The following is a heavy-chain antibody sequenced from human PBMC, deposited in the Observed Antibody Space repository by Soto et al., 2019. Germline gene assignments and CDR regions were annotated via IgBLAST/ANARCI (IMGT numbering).Heavy chain of an antibody. J-gene: IGHJ4*02. CDR3: ARYLAPDRGGSYHYSFDY. CDR1: GFSLSTSGVG. V-gene: IGHV2-5*02. Sequence: QITFKESGPTLVKPPQPLTLPCTFSGFSLSTSGVGVGWIRKPQGKALEGLALIYWVDDKRYSPSLKSSLTITKHTSKNQVVLTMTNVDPVDTATYYCARYLAPDRGGSYHYSFDYWGQGTLVIVSS. D-gene: IGHD1-26*01. CDR2: IYWVDDK.